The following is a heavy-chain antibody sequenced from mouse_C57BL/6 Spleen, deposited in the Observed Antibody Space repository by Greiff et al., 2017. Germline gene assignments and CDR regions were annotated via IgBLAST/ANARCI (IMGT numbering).Heavy chain of an antibody. CDR1: GYTFTSYW. CDR2: IYPGSGSP. V-gene: IGHV1-55*01. Sequence: VQLQQPGAELVKPGASVKMSCKASGYTFTSYWITWVKQRPGQGLEWIGDIYPGSGSPTYNEKFKGNAALAVDTSSSRAYMQLSSLTSQDSAVYYCARKGSNHWYFDVWGTGTTVTVSS. J-gene: IGHJ1*03. CDR3: ARKGSNHWYFDV. D-gene: IGHD2-5*01.